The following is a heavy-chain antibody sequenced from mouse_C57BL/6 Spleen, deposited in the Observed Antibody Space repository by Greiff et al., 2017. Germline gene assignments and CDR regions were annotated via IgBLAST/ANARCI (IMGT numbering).Heavy chain of an antibody. V-gene: IGHV7-3*01. J-gene: IGHJ4*01. CDR2: IRHKANGYTT. CDR1: GFTFTDYY. Sequence: EVKVVESGGGLVQPGGSLSLSCAASGFTFTDYYMSWVRQPPGKALEWLGFIRHKANGYTTEYSASVKGRFTISRDNSQSILYLQMNALRAEDSATYYCAKSNPYYAMGYWGQGTSVTVSS. CDR3: AKSNPYYAMGY.